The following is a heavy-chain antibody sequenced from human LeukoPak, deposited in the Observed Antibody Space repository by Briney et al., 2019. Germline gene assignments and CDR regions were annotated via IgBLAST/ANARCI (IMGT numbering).Heavy chain of an antibody. Sequence: ASVTVSCTASGYTFKRYGICWVRQAPGQGLEWIGWIYPSNGKIKYAEILQGRVTITTDTSTSTAYMALRSLKSDDTAGYYCARGRVSGHFDYWGRGTLVTVSS. J-gene: IGHJ4*01. V-gene: IGHV1-18*01. CDR3: ARGRVSGHFDY. D-gene: IGHD3-3*01. CDR2: IYPSNGKI. CDR1: GYTFKRYG.